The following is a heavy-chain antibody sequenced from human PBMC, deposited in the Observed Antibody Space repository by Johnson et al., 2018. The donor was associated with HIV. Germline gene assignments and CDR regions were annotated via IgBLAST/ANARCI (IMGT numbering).Heavy chain of an antibody. CDR3: ARKVVTADDAFDI. D-gene: IGHD2-21*02. Sequence: QVQLVESGGGVVQPGGSLRLSCATSGFSFSTYGMHWVRQAPGRGLEWVTFIRNDGNNQYYSDSVKGRFTISRDNSKNTMYLQMNSLRAEDMAVYYCARKVVTADDAFDIWGQGTMVTVSS. CDR2: IRNDGNNQ. V-gene: IGHV3-30*02. J-gene: IGHJ3*02. CDR1: GFSFSTYG.